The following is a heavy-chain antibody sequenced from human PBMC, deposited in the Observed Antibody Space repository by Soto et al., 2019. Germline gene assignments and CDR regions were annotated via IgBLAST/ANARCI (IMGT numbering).Heavy chain of an antibody. V-gene: IGHV1-69*06. CDR2: ILPLSGTT. CDR3: ARANPTKYYDYVWGDYRRGGMDV. Sequence: QLPLVQSGAEVKKPGSSVKVSCKASGGTFSAYAISWVRQAPGQGLEWMGGILPLSGTTNYTQRFQGRVTISADKSTSTAYMELSSLRSEDTAVYYCARANPTKYYDYVWGDYRRGGMDVWGQGTTVTVSS. CDR1: GGTFSAYA. J-gene: IGHJ6*02. D-gene: IGHD3-16*02.